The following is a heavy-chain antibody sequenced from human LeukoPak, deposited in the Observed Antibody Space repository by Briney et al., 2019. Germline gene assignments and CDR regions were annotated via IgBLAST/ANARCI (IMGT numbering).Heavy chain of an antibody. CDR1: GFAFSSYS. CDR2: ISSSSSYI. V-gene: IGHV3-21*01. D-gene: IGHD6-13*01. Sequence: GGSLRLSCAASGFAFSSYSMNWVRKAQGKGLEWFSSISSSSSYIYYADSVKGRFTISRDNAKNSLYLQMNSLRAEDTAVYYCARGAAGSYSGIDYWGQGTLVTVSS. J-gene: IGHJ4*02. CDR3: ARGAAGSYSGIDY.